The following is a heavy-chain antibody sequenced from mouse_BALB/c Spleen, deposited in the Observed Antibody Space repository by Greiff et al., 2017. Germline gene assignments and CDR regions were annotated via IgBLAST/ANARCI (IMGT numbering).Heavy chain of an antibody. CDR1: GFTFTDYY. V-gene: IGHV7-3*02. CDR2: IRNKANGYTT. D-gene: IGHD2-4*01. J-gene: IGHJ3*01. Sequence: EVKLMESGGGLVQPGGSLRLSCATSGFTFTDYYMSWVRQPPGKALEWLGFIRNKANGYTTEYSASVKGRFTISRDNSQSILYLQMNTLRAEDSATYYCARDIDDYDEGFAYWGQGTLVTVSA. CDR3: ARDIDDYDEGFAY.